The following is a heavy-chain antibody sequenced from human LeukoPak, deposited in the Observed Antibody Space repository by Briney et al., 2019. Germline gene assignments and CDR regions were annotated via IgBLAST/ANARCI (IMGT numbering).Heavy chain of an antibody. D-gene: IGHD1-7*01. J-gene: IGHJ5*02. CDR1: GFTFSSYS. CDR3: ARQGGLGNYATGSWFDP. CDR2: ISSSSSTI. Sequence: GGSLRLSCAASGFTFSSYSMNWVRQAPGKGLEWVSYISSSSSTIYYADSVKGRFTISRDNAKNSLYLQMNSLRAEDTAVYYCARQGGLGNYATGSWFDPWGQGTLVTVSS. V-gene: IGHV3-48*01.